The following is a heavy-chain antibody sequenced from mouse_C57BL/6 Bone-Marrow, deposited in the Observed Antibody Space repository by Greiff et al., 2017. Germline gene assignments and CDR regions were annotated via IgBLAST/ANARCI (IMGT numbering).Heavy chain of an antibody. CDR3: ARFGYYSDY. CDR1: GYTFTSYW. D-gene: IGHD2-2*01. J-gene: IGHJ2*01. Sequence: QVQLQQSGAELARPGASVKLSCKASGYTFTSYWMHWVKQRPGRGLKWIGRIDPNSGGTKYNEKFKSKATLTVDKPSSTAYMQLSSLTSEDSAVYYCARFGYYSDYWGQGTTLTVSS. CDR2: IDPNSGGT. V-gene: IGHV1-72*01.